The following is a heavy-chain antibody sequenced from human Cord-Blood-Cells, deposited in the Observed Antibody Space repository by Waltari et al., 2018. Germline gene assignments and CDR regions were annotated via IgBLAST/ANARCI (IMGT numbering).Heavy chain of an antibody. CDR2: IYYSGST. V-gene: IGHV4-39*01. J-gene: IGHJ3*02. CDR1: GGSISSSSYY. Sequence: QLQLQESGPGLVKPSETLSLTCTVSGGSISSSSYYWGWIRQPPGKGLEWIGSIYYSGSTYYNPSLKSRVTISVDTSKNQCSRKLSSVTAADTAVYYCARTQTFPVYYGSGSYYNAFDIWGQGTMVTVSS. CDR3: ARTQTFPVYYGSGSYYNAFDI. D-gene: IGHD3-10*01.